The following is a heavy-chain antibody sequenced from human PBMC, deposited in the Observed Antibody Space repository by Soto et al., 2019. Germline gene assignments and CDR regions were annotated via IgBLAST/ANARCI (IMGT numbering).Heavy chain of an antibody. Sequence: QVQLVESGGGVVQPGRSLRLSCAASGFTFSSYAMHWDRQAPGTAMEWVEGISYDGSNNYYADSVKGRFTISRDNTKNTRYLQRNGRRDSDTAVYYGAREPLWGNARVYWYFDLGGRGTLVIVSA. J-gene: IGHJ2*01. D-gene: IGHD2-21*01. CDR2: ISYDGSNN. CDR1: GFTFSSYA. V-gene: IGHV3-30-3*01. CDR3: AREPLWGNARVYWYFDL.